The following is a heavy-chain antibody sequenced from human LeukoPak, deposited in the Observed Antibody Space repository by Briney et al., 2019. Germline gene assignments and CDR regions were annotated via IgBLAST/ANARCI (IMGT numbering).Heavy chain of an antibody. CDR2: IYHSGST. CDR1: GGSISSGGYS. CDR3: ARGRTQLGNPIDY. V-gene: IGHV4-30-2*01. Sequence: SQTLSLTCAVSGGSISSGGYSWSWIRQPPGKGLEWIGYIYHSGSTYYNPSLKSRVTISVDRSKNQFSLKLSSVTAADTAVYYCARGRTQLGNPIDYWGQGTLVTVSS. J-gene: IGHJ4*02. D-gene: IGHD5-18*01.